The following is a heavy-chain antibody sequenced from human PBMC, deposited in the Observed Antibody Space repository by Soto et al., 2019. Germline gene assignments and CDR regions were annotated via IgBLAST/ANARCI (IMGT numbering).Heavy chain of an antibody. J-gene: IGHJ4*02. CDR2: ISGSGGST. V-gene: IGHV3-23*01. Sequence: GGSLRLSCAASGFTFSSYAMSWVRQAPGKGLEWVSAISGSGGSTYYADSVKGRFTISRDNSKNTLYLQMNSLRAEDTAVYYCAKDLQGFGGVTDEYDFDYWGQGTLVTVSS. CDR3: AKDLQGFGGVTDEYDFDY. D-gene: IGHD3-16*01. CDR1: GFTFSSYA.